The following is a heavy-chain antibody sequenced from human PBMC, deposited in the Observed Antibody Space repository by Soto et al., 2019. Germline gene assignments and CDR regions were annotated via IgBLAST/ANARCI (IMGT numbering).Heavy chain of an antibody. Sequence: SETLSLTCTVSGGSICSSSYYWGWIRQPPGKGLEWIGNINHSGSTNYNPSLKSRVTISVDTSKNQFSLKLSSVTAADTAVYYCARAYSAGDYYYYYMDVWGKGTTVTVSS. J-gene: IGHJ6*03. CDR2: INHSGST. CDR3: ARAYSAGDYYYYYMDV. CDR1: GGSICSSSYY. D-gene: IGHD2-21*01. V-gene: IGHV4-39*07.